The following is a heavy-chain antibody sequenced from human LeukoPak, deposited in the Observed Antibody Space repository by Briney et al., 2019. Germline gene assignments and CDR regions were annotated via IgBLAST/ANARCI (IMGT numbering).Heavy chain of an antibody. Sequence: GGTLRLSCAASGFTFSSYGMSWVRQAPGKGLKWVSAISGSGGSTYYADSVKGRITISRDNSKNTLYLQMNSLRAEDTAVYYCAKGVGYCSGGSCQQFDYWGQGTLVTVSS. D-gene: IGHD2-15*01. CDR1: GFTFSSYG. CDR2: ISGSGGST. V-gene: IGHV3-23*01. J-gene: IGHJ4*02. CDR3: AKGVGYCSGGSCQQFDY.